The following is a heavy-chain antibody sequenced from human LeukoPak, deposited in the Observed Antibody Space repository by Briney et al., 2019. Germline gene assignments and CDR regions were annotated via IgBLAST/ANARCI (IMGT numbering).Heavy chain of an antibody. D-gene: IGHD3-22*01. CDR2: IYDSSST. CDR1: GGSIKSYY. J-gene: IGHJ6*03. Sequence: PSETLSLTCTVSGGSIKSYYWSWIRQPPGKGLEWIGYIYDSSSTNHNPFLKSRVTISLDAAKDQFSLRLSSVTAADTALYYCARVRWLNAYYHYYYMDVWGKGTTVTVSS. V-gene: IGHV4-59*01. CDR3: ARVRWLNAYYHYYYMDV.